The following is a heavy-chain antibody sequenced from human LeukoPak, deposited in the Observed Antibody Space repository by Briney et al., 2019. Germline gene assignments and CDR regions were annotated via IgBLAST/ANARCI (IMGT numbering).Heavy chain of an antibody. Sequence: ASVKVSCMASLGIFSSYAISWLRQAPGQGREWMGGIIPIFGTANYAQKFQGRVTITADESTSTTYMELSSLRSEDTAVYYCANIVVVPAARGNYYYMDVWGKGTTVTVSS. CDR2: IIPIFGTA. CDR1: LGIFSSYA. J-gene: IGHJ6*03. CDR3: ANIVVVPAARGNYYYMDV. V-gene: IGHV1-69*13. D-gene: IGHD2-2*01.